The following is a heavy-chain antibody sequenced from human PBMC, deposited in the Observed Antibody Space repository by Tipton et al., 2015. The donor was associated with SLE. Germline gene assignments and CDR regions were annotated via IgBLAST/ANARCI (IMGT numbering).Heavy chain of an antibody. Sequence: GSLRLSCATSGFTFSSYALSWVRRAPGKGLEWVSALRGGGGSTYYADFVKGRFSISIDKSKKTLFLQMNSLRVDDTATYYCAKFEKTTDFYLDSWGQGTLVSVSS. J-gene: IGHJ4*02. CDR1: GFTFSSYA. CDR2: LRGGGGST. CDR3: AKFEKTTDFYLDS. V-gene: IGHV3-23*01. D-gene: IGHD1/OR15-1a*01.